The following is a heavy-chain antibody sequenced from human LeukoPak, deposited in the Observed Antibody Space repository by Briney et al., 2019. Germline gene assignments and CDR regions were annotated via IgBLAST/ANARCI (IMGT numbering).Heavy chain of an antibody. CDR1: VGSISSYY. D-gene: IGHD6-6*01. V-gene: IGHV4-59*01. Sequence: SETLSLTCTVSVGSISSYYWSWIRQPPGKGLEWIGYIYYSGSTNYNPSLKSRVTISVDTSKNQFSLKLRSVTAADTAVYYCARGSSLAASWGQGTLVTVSS. CDR2: IYYSGST. CDR3: ARGSSLAAS. J-gene: IGHJ5*02.